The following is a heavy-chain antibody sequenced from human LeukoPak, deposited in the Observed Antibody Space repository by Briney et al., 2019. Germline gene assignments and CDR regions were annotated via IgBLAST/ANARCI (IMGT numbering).Heavy chain of an antibody. V-gene: IGHV3-30-3*01. J-gene: IGHJ5*02. CDR3: ARARIAAAGTGWFDP. CDR2: ISYDGSNK. CDR1: GFTFSSYA. D-gene: IGHD6-13*01. Sequence: PGGSLRLSCAASGFTFSSYAMHWVRQAPGKGLEWVAVISYDGSNKYYADSVKGRFTISRGNSKNTLYLQMNSLRAGDTAVYYCARARIAAAGTGWFDPWGQGTMVTVSS.